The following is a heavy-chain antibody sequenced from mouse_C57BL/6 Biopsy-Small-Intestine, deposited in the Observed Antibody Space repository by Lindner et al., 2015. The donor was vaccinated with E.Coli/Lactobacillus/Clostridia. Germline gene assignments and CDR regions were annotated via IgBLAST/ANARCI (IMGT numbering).Heavy chain of an antibody. CDR1: GFTFSDYG. V-gene: IGHV5-17*01. CDR2: ISRGGGTI. J-gene: IGHJ4*01. CDR3: ARRGEDYFAMDY. Sequence: VQLQESGGGLVKPGGSLKLSCAASGFTFSDYGMHWVRQAPEKGLERIAYISRGGGTIYYADTVKGRFTISRDNAKNTLFLQMTSLRSEDTAMYFCARRGEDYFAMDYWGQGTSVTVSA.